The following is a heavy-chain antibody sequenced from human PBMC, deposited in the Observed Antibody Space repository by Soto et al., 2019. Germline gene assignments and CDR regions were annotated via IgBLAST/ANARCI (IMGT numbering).Heavy chain of an antibody. J-gene: IGHJ4*02. V-gene: IGHV3-30*18. D-gene: IGHD6-13*01. CDR2: ISYDGSNK. Sequence: GGSLRLSCAASGFTFSSYGMHWVRQAPGKGLEWVAVISYDGSNKYYADSVKGRFTISRDNSKNTLYLQMNSLRAEDTAVYYCAKVSDSSSWYGVLDYWGQGTLVTVSS. CDR3: AKVSDSSSWYGVLDY. CDR1: GFTFSSYG.